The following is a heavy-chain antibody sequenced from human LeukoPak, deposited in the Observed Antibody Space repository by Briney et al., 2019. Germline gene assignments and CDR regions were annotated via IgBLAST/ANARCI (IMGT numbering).Heavy chain of an antibody. D-gene: IGHD5-12*01. CDR2: IYTSGST. CDR1: GGSISPYY. Sequence: SETLSLTCTVSGGSISPYYWSWIRQPPGKGLEWIGYIYTSGSTNYNPSLKSRVTISVDTSENQFSLKLSSVTAADTAVYYCARQRRGYSGYETWGQGTLVTVSS. V-gene: IGHV4-4*09. J-gene: IGHJ5*02. CDR3: ARQRRGYSGYET.